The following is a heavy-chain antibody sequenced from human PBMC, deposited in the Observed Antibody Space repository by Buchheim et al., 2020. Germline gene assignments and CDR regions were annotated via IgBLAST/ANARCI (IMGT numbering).Heavy chain of an antibody. CDR3: ARDKTKNGMDV. V-gene: IGHV3-30-3*01. CDR2: ISYDGSNK. D-gene: IGHD1-7*01. J-gene: IGHJ6*02. Sequence: QVQLVESGRGVVQPGRSLRLSCAASGFTFSSYAMHWVRQAPGKGLEWVAVISYDGSNKYYADSVKGRFTISRDNSKNTLYLQMNSLRAEDTAVYYCARDKTKNGMDVWGQGTT. CDR1: GFTFSSYA.